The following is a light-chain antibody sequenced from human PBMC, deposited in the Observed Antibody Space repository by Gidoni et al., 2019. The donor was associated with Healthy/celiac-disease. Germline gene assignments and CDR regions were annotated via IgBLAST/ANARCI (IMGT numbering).Light chain of an antibody. Sequence: EIVMTQSPATLSVSPGERATLSCRASQSVSSNLAWYQQPPGQAPRLLIYGASTRATGIPARFSGSGSGTEFTLTISSLQSEDFAVYYCQQYNNWPQRTFGQGTKVEIK. CDR3: QQYNNWPQRT. CDR2: GAS. J-gene: IGKJ1*01. CDR1: QSVSSN. V-gene: IGKV3-15*01.